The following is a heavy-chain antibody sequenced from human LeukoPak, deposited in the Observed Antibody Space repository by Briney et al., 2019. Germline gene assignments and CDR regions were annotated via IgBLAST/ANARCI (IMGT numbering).Heavy chain of an antibody. CDR1: GYTFTGYY. J-gene: IGHJ5*02. CDR2: INPNSGGT. V-gene: IGHV1-2*02. Sequence: ASVKVSCKASGYTFTGYYMHWVRQAPGQELEWMGWINPNSGGTNYAQKFQGRVTMTRDTSISTAYMELSRLRSDDTAVYYCAKGLRFLEWLLVPNNWFDPWGQGTLVTVSS. D-gene: IGHD3-3*01. CDR3: AKGLRFLEWLLVPNNWFDP.